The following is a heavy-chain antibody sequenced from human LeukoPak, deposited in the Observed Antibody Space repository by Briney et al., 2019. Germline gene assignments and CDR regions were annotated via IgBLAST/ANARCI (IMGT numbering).Heavy chain of an antibody. CDR2: IKQDGSEK. CDR1: GFTFSSYW. J-gene: IGHJ3*02. Sequence: GGSLRLSCAASGFTFSSYWMSWVRQAPGKGLEWVANIKQDGSEKYYVDSVKGRFTISRDNAKNSLYLQMNSLRAEDTAVYYCARDKKWELPLEHAFDIWGQGTMVTVSS. CDR3: ARDKKWELPLEHAFDI. V-gene: IGHV3-7*01. D-gene: IGHD1-26*01.